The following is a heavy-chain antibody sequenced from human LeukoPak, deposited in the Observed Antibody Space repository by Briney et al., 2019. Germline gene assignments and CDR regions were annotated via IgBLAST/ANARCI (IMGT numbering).Heavy chain of an antibody. CDR1: GFTFSSYW. J-gene: IGHJ4*02. CDR3: ARDDGTGTFDY. D-gene: IGHD3-10*01. CDR2: INSDGSST. Sequence: GGSLRLSCAASGFTFSSYWMHWVRQAPGKGLVWVSRINSDGSSTIYADSVKGRFTISRDNAKNSLYLQMNSLRAEDTAVYYCARDDGTGTFDYWGQGTLVTVSS. V-gene: IGHV3-74*01.